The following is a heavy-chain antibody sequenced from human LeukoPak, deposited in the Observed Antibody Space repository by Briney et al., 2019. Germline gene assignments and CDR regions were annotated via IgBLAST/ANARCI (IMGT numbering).Heavy chain of an antibody. J-gene: IGHJ4*02. Sequence: GGSLRLSCAASGFTFSTYSMNWVRQAPGKGLEWVSAISGSSDYIYYADSVKGRFTISRDNAKNSLFLQMNSLRAEDTAVYYCARAPTVLVGHCSSASCQADYWGQGTLVTVSS. CDR3: ARAPTVLVGHCSSASCQADY. CDR2: ISGSSDYI. CDR1: GFTFSTYS. V-gene: IGHV3-21*01. D-gene: IGHD2-2*01.